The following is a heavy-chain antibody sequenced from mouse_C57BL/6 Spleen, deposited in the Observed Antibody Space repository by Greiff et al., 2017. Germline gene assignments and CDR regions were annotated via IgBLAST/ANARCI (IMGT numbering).Heavy chain of an antibody. V-gene: IGHV1-64*01. CDR1: GYTFTSYW. CDR2: IHPNSGST. J-gene: IGHJ3*01. Sequence: VQLQQPGAELVKPGASVKLSCKASGYTFTSYWMHWVQQRPGQGLEWIGMIHPNSGSTNSNEHFKSKATLTLDKSSSTAYMQLSSLTSEDSAVYYCARLRYCGSSPAWFAYWGQGTLVTVSA. CDR3: ARLRYCGSSPAWFAY. D-gene: IGHD1-1*01.